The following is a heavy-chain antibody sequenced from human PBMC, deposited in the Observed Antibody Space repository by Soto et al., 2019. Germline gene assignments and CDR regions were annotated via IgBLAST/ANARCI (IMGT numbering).Heavy chain of an antibody. D-gene: IGHD5-12*01. CDR3: AKTVWEASGSAPSGTLEF. CDR1: GFTFSDYT. Sequence: EVQLLESGGDLVQPGGSLRLSCAASGFTFSDYTMTWVRQAPGKGLEWVSTISDTTFYADSVKGRFTISRDNSRNLVYMQMNSLRAEDTATYDWAKTVWEASGSAPSGTLEFWGQGTLVIVSS. CDR2: ISDTT. J-gene: IGHJ4*02. V-gene: IGHV3-23*01.